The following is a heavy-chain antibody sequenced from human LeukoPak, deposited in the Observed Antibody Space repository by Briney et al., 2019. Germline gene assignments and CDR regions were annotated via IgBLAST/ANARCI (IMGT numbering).Heavy chain of an antibody. CDR2: INHSGST. Sequence: PSETLSLTCAVYGGSFSGYYWSWVRQPPGKGLEWIGEINHSGSTNYNPSLRSRVTISVDTSKNQFSLKLSSVPAADTAVYYCARGRYYDFWSGYYSKRWFDPWGQGTLVTVSS. D-gene: IGHD3-3*01. CDR3: ARGRYYDFWSGYYSKRWFDP. V-gene: IGHV4-34*01. CDR1: GGSFSGYY. J-gene: IGHJ5*02.